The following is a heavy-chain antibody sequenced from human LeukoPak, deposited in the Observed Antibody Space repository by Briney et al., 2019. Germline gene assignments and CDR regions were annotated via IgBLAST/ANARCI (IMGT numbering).Heavy chain of an antibody. J-gene: IGHJ4*02. Sequence: PGESLRLSCAASGLTFNNYEMNWVRQAPGRGLEWVSHVIAGSGATTFYADSVRGRFTISRDNAKNSLYLQMDSLRAEDTAVYYCATKVPGTSHFSSWGQGTLVTVSS. V-gene: IGHV3-48*03. CDR3: ATKVPGTSHFSS. CDR2: VIAGSGATT. D-gene: IGHD6-19*01. CDR1: GLTFNNYE.